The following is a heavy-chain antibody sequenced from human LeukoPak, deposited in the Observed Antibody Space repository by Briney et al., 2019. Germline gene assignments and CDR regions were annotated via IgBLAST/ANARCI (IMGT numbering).Heavy chain of an antibody. D-gene: IGHD6-13*01. J-gene: IGHJ4*02. CDR1: GYTFTSYG. CDR2: INADNGNT. V-gene: IGHV1-18*01. Sequence: ASVKVSCKASGYTFTSYGISWVRQAPGQGLEWMGWINADNGNTKYSQKFQGRVTITRDTSASTAYMELSSLRSEDTAVYYCARGYGGDRLKEQLALFDYWGQGTLVTVSS. CDR3: ARGYGGDRLKEQLALFDY.